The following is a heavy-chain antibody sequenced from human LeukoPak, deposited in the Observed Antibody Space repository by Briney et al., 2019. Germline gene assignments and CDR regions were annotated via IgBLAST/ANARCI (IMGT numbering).Heavy chain of an antibody. V-gene: IGHV3-23*01. D-gene: IGHD5-12*01. CDR1: GFTFSSYA. CDR2: ISGSGGRT. Sequence: GGSLRLSCEGSGFTFSSYAMSWVRQAPGKGLEWVSAISGSGGRTYYADSVKGRFTISRDNSKNTLYLQMNSLRAEDTAVYYCAKIAVDIGATIDFSFDHWGQGTLVTVSS. CDR3: AKIAVDIGATIDFSFDH. J-gene: IGHJ4*02.